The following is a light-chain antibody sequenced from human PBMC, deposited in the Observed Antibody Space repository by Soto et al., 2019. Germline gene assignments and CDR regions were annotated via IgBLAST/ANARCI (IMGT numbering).Light chain of an antibody. J-gene: IGLJ1*01. CDR1: IIDVGGYNF. Sequence: QSALNQAASVSGSPGQSITISCTGTIIDVGGYNFVSWYQQYPGKAPKLMICDVSNRPSGVSNRFSGSKSGNTASLTISGLQAEDEADYYCSSFTGSNYVFGTGTKVTVL. CDR3: SSFTGSNYV. CDR2: DVS. V-gene: IGLV2-14*03.